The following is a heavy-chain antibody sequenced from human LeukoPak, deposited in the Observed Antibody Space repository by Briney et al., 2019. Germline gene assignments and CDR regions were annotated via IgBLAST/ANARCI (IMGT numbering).Heavy chain of an antibody. J-gene: IGHJ4*02. D-gene: IGHD3-22*01. CDR2: INAGNGNT. CDR3: ARDSGSGFYEMTY. Sequence: GASVKVSCKASGYTFTSYAMHWVRQAPGQRLEWMGWINAGNGNTKYSQKFQGRVTITMDTSASTAYMELSTLRSEDTAVYYCARDSGSGFYEMTYGGQGTLVIVSS. V-gene: IGHV1-3*01. CDR1: GYTFTSYA.